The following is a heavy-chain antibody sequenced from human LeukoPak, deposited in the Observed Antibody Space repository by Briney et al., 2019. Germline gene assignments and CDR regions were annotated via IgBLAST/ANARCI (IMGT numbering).Heavy chain of an antibody. Sequence: GGSLRLSCAASGFTFSIYTMNWVRQAPGKGLEWVSSISSSNSPLYYADSVKGRFTISGDNAKNSLYLQMSSLRAEDTAVYYCARDTNYHTSWGQGTLVTVSS. J-gene: IGHJ5*02. CDR1: GFTFSIYT. V-gene: IGHV3-21*01. CDR2: ISSSNSPL. D-gene: IGHD4/OR15-4a*01. CDR3: ARDTNYHTS.